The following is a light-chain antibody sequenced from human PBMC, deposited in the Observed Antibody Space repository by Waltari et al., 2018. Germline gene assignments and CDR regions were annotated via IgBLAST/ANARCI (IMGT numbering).Light chain of an antibody. J-gene: IGKJ1*01. Sequence: DIQVTQSPSTLSASVGDRVTITCRASQSISNGLAWYQQKPGKAPNLLIYKASSLESGVPSRFSGSGSGTEFTLTISSLHPDGFATYYCQQYHRYPWTFGQGTKVEVK. CDR3: QQYHRYPWT. CDR1: QSISNG. V-gene: IGKV1-5*03. CDR2: KAS.